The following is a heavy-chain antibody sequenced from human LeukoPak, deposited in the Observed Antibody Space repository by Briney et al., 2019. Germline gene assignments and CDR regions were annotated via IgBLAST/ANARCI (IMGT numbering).Heavy chain of an antibody. Sequence: SETLSLTCTVSGGSISSYYWSWIRQPAGKGLEWIGRIYSSGGTIYNPSLKSRVTMSVDTSKNQFSLKLSSATAADTAVYYCARQSTRPLNGGFDIWGQGTLVTVSS. CDR3: ARQSTRPLNGGFDI. D-gene: IGHD2-8*01. V-gene: IGHV4-4*07. CDR2: IYSSGGT. J-gene: IGHJ3*02. CDR1: GGSISSYY.